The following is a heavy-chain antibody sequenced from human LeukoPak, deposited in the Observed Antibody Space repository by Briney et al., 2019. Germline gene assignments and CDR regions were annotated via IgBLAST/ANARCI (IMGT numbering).Heavy chain of an antibody. J-gene: IGHJ4*02. V-gene: IGHV3-66*01. CDR1: GFTVSSNY. CDR2: IYSGGST. D-gene: IGHD3-10*01. CDR3: ARDRVGNYYGSGSSLSYFDY. Sequence: GGSLRLSCAASGFTVSSNYMSWVRQAPGKGLEWVSVIYSGGSTYYADSVKGRFTISRDNSKNTLYLQMNSLRAEDTAVYYCARDRVGNYYGSGSSLSYFDYWGQGTLVTVSS.